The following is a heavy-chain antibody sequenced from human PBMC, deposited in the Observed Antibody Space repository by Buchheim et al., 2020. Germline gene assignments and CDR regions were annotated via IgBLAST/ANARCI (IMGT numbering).Heavy chain of an antibody. J-gene: IGHJ4*02. Sequence: QLQLQESSPGLVKPSESLSLTCTVSGGSISSSAYYWGWIRQPPGKGLEWIGNIYYSGTTFYNPSLKSRVTISMDASKNQVSLNLRSVTAADTAVYYCAQVGKGYNYVDHWGQGTL. D-gene: IGHD5-18*01. CDR3: AQVGKGYNYVDH. CDR1: GGSISSSAYY. CDR2: IYYSGTT. V-gene: IGHV4-39*01.